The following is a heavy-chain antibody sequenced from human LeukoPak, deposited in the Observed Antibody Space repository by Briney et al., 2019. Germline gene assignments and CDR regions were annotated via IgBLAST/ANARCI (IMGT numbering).Heavy chain of an antibody. CDR3: ARYSAPVTSIDY. CDR2: IYHSGST. CDR1: GGSISSNY. J-gene: IGHJ4*02. Sequence: SETLSLTCTVSGGSISSNYWSWIRQPPGKGLEWIGYIYHSGSTNYNPSLKSRVTISVDTSKNQFSLMLSSVTAADTAVYYCARYSAPVTSIDYWGQGTLVTVSS. V-gene: IGHV4-59*01. D-gene: IGHD2-21*02.